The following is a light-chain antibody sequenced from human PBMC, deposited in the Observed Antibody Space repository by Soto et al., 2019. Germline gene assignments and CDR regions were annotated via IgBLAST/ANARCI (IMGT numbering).Light chain of an antibody. V-gene: IGLV2-14*01. J-gene: IGLJ2*01. CDR1: RSDIGSYNY. Sequence: QSALTQPASVSGSPGQSITISCSGTRSDIGSYNYVAWYQQFPGKTPKILIYGVSNRPSGVSSRFSGSKSDNTASLTISGLQAEDEADYYCASYTSSSTSVIFGRGTKLTVL. CDR3: ASYTSSSTSVI. CDR2: GVS.